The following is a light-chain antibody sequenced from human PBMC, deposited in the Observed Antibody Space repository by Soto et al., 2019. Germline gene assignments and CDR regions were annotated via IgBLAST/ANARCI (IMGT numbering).Light chain of an antibody. Sequence: ELTQPPSVSVSPGQTASITCSGDKLGDKYACWYQQKPGQSPVLVIYQDNKRPSGIPERFSGSNSGNTATLTISGTQAMDEADYYCQAWDSSTASYVFGTGTKVTVL. J-gene: IGLJ1*01. CDR3: QAWDSSTASYV. V-gene: IGLV3-1*01. CDR2: QDN. CDR1: KLGDKY.